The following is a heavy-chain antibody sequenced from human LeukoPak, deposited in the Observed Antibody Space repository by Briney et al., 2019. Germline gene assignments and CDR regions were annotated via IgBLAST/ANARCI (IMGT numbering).Heavy chain of an antibody. J-gene: IGHJ4*02. CDR1: GYSISSGYY. CDR2: IYHSGST. D-gene: IGHD3-10*01. CDR3: ASQLPSPIFGF. Sequence: SEALSLTCTVSGYSISSGYYWGWIRQPPGKGLEWIGSIYHSGSTYYNPSLKSRVTISVDTSKNQFSLKLSSVTAADTAVYYCASQLPSPIFGFWGQGSLVTVSS. V-gene: IGHV4-38-2*02.